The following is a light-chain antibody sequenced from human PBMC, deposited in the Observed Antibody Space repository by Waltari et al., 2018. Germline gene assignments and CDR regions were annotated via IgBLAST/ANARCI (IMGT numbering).Light chain of an antibody. CDR2: GAS. CDR3: QHANSFPFT. V-gene: IGKV1-12*01. J-gene: IGKJ3*01. Sequence: IQMTPSPCSVSASVGQEVTITCRASQGIRSWLAWYQQKPGKAPKLLIYGASSLQSGVPSRFSGSGSGTDFTLTISSLQPEDFATYFCQHANSFPFTFGPGTKVDIK. CDR1: QGIRSW.